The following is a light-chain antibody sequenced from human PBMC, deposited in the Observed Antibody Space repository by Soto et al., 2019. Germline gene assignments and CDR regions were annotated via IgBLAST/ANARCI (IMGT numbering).Light chain of an antibody. V-gene: IGKV1-5*03. Sequence: DIQMTQSPSTLSASVGDTVTITCRASQSISTWLAWYQHKPGKAPKLLIYKASSLESGVPSRLSGSGSWTEFSLTISGLQTDDFAAYYCQQYNRYWTFGKGTKVDIK. CDR3: QQYNRYWT. CDR2: KAS. J-gene: IGKJ1*01. CDR1: QSISTW.